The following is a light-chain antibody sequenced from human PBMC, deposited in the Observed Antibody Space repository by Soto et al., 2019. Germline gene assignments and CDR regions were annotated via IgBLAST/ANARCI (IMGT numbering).Light chain of an antibody. CDR3: QSHDISLDDSYV. J-gene: IGLJ1*01. V-gene: IGLV1-40*01. Sequence: QSVLTQPPSVSGAPGQRVTISCTGSSSNIGAGYDVHWYQQLPGAAPKLLIYDNNNRPSGVPDRFSGSKSGTSASLAITVLQAEDEADYYCQSHDISLDDSYVFGTGTKVTVL. CDR2: DNN. CDR1: SSNIGAGYD.